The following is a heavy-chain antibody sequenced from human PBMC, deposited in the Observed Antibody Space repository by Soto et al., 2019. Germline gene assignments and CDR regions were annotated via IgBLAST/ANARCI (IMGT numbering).Heavy chain of an antibody. CDR2: INQSGTT. Sequence: SETLSLTCAVNGGSFREYYWSWLRQPPGKGLEWIGEINQSGTTHYNPSLKRRINISIDTSKNQFSLNLTSVTAADAATYYCARDIITVIGGEIYYYFGMDVWGQGTTVTVSS. CDR1: GGSFREYY. D-gene: IGHD3-10*01. J-gene: IGHJ6*02. CDR3: ARDIITVIGGEIYYYFGMDV. V-gene: IGHV4-34*01.